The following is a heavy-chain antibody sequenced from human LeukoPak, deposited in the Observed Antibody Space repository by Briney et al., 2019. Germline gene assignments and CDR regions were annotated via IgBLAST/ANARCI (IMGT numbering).Heavy chain of an antibody. V-gene: IGHV4-31*03. J-gene: IGHJ5*02. CDR3: XXXXXXXXXXXXP. CDR1: GGSISSGGYY. Sequence: SETLSLTCTVSGGSISSGGYYWSWIRQHPGKGLEWIGYIYYSGSTYYNPSLKSRVTISVDTSKNQFSLKLSSVTAADTAVYXXXXXXXXXXXXXXPWXXGTLVTVS. CDR2: IYYSGST.